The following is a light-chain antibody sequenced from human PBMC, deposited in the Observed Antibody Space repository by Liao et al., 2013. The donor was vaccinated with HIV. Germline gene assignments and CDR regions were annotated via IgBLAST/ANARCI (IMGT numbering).Light chain of an antibody. CDR1: LLTRKY. V-gene: IGLV3-27*01. Sequence: SSELTQPSSVSVSPGQTAIITCSGDLLTRKYPRWFQQKPGQAPVLVIYKDDQRPSGIPERFSGSTSGTTATLTISEAQVDDEGDYYCYIPAVAFGGGTKLTVL. J-gene: IGLJ2*01. CDR3: YIPAVA. CDR2: KDD.